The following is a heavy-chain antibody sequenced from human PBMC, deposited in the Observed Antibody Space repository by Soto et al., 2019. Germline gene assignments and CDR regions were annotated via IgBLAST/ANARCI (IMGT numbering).Heavy chain of an antibody. V-gene: IGHV3-74*01. CDR1: GFTFSSYW. Sequence: GGSLRLSCAASGFTFSSYWMHWVRQAPWKGLVWVSRINSDGSSTSYADSVKGRFTISRDNAKNTLYLQMNSLRAEDTAVYYCARVRITVTRFRTADYWGQGTLVTVSS. CDR3: ARVRITVTRFRTADY. CDR2: INSDGSST. D-gene: IGHD4-4*01. J-gene: IGHJ4*02.